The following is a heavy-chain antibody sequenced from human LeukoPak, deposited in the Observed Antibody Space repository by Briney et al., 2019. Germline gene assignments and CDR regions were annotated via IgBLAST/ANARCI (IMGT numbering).Heavy chain of an antibody. CDR3: AKRVGGSPNWFDL. D-gene: IGHD1-26*01. V-gene: IGHV3-30*02. CDR2: IRVDGSKK. J-gene: IGHJ5*02. CDR1: GLTFSNYG. Sequence: GGSLRLSCAASGLTFSNYGMHWVRQTPGKGLEWVAFIRVDGSKKYYADSVKGRFIISIDNSKNTLYLKMNKLRTEGSAVYYCAKRVGGSPNWFDLGGRGTGHSVSS.